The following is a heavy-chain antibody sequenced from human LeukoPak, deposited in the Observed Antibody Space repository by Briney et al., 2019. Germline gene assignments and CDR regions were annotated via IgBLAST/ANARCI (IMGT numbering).Heavy chain of an antibody. Sequence: SETLSLTCAVYGGSFSGYYWSWIRQPPGKGLEWIGEINHSGSTNYNPSLKSRVTISVHTSKNQFSLKLSSVTAADTAVYYCARGLAKGVDYWGQGTLVTVSS. J-gene: IGHJ4*02. D-gene: IGHD3-16*01. V-gene: IGHV4-34*01. CDR2: INHSGST. CDR3: ARGLAKGVDY. CDR1: GGSFSGYY.